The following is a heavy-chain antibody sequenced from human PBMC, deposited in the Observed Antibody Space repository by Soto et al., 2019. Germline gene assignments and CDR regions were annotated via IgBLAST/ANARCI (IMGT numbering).Heavy chain of an antibody. CDR1: GINCRNPS. CDR2: ITSDSSDI. Sequence: GGPLGLSSSSAGINCRNPSMSWVRQAQGEGLEWVASITSDSSDIYYEDSVKGRFTISRDNGENSLYLQMTSLGAEDTGVYYCATTYCSGGYCFSSDYWGQGVLVTVSS. CDR3: ATTYCSGGYCFSSDY. D-gene: IGHD2-15*01. V-gene: IGHV3-21*01. J-gene: IGHJ4*02.